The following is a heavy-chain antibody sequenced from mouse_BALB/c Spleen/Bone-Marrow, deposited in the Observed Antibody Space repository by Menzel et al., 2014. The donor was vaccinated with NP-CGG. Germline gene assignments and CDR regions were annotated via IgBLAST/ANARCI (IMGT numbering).Heavy chain of an antibody. CDR2: SRNKAKYYTT. V-gene: IGHV7-1*02. CDR1: GFTFSDFY. J-gene: IGHJ3*01. D-gene: IGHD2-10*02. CDR3: ARDVGYGNYFVY. Sequence: EAMLVESGGGLVQPGDSLRLSCATSGFTFSDFYMEWVRQPPGKRLEWIATSRNKAKYYTTEYSASVKGRFIVSRDTSQSVLYLQMNALRAEDTAIYYCARDVGYGNYFVYWGQGTLVTVSA.